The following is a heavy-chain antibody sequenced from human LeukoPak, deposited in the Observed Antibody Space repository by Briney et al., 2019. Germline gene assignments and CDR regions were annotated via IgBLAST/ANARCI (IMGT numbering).Heavy chain of an antibody. CDR1: GFTFSSYS. D-gene: IGHD7-27*01. J-gene: IGHJ4*02. CDR3: AKGDWGFPFDY. V-gene: IGHV3-23*01. CDR2: ISGSSGRT. Sequence: GGSLTVSCAASGFTFSSYSMNWVRQAPGKGLEWVSTISGSSGRTYYADSVKGRFTISRDNSKNTLYLQMNNLRADYTAVYYCAKGDWGFPFDYWGQGTLVTVSS.